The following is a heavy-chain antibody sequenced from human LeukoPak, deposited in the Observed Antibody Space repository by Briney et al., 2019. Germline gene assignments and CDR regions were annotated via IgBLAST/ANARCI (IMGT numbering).Heavy chain of an antibody. J-gene: IGHJ4*02. CDR1: GFTFSSYS. CDR3: ARHTIAAADRPFDY. V-gene: IGHV3-21*01. Sequence: PGGSLRLSCAASGFTFSSYSMNWVRQAPGKGLEWVSSISSSSSYIYYADSVKGRFTISRDNAKNSLYLQMNSLRAEDTAVYYCARHTIAAADRPFDYWGQGTLVTVSS. D-gene: IGHD6-13*01. CDR2: ISSSSSYI.